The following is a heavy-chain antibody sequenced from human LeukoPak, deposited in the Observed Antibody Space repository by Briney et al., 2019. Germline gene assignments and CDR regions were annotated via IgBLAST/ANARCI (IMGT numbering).Heavy chain of an antibody. CDR2: VYYSGST. CDR1: GGSISSYF. CDR3: ARVLDLSKRGLDAFDI. J-gene: IGHJ3*02. Sequence: SETLSLTCTVSGGSISSYFWSWIRQPPGKGLEWIGYVYYSGSTNYNPSLKSRVTISVDTSKKQFSLKLSSATAADTAVYYCARVLDLSKRGLDAFDIWGQGTMVTASS. V-gene: IGHV4-59*01. D-gene: IGHD3-16*01.